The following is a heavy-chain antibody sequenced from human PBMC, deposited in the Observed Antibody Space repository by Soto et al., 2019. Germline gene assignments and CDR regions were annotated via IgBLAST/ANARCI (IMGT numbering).Heavy chain of an antibody. V-gene: IGHV1-18*01. CDR3: ARDGAYCSGGSCYLNDAFDI. Sequence: SVKVSCKASGYTFTSYGISWVRQAPGQGLEWMGWISAYNGNTNYAQKLQGRVTMTTDTSTSTAYMELRSLRSDDTAVYYCARDGAYCSGGSCYLNDAFDIWGQGTMVTVSS. CDR2: ISAYNGNT. CDR1: GYTFTSYG. D-gene: IGHD2-15*01. J-gene: IGHJ3*02.